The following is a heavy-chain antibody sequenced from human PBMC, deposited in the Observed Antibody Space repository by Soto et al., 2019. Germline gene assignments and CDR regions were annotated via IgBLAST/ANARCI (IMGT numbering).Heavy chain of an antibody. V-gene: IGHV1-2*02. D-gene: IGHD6-6*01. J-gene: IGHJ4*02. Sequence: GASVKVSFKASGYTFTGYYMHWVRQAPGQGLEWMGCIKPNSGGTNYAQKFQGRVTMTRDTSISTAYMELSRLRSDDTAVYYCERDFRMPEQLVGEDYSGQGTLVTVSS. CDR1: GYTFTGYY. CDR3: ERDFRMPEQLVGEDY. CDR2: IKPNSGGT.